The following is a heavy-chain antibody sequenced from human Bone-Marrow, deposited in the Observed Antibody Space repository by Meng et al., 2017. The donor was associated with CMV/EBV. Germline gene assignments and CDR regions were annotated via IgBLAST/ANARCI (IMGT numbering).Heavy chain of an antibody. CDR2: IWYDGSNK. J-gene: IGHJ6*02. CDR3: AKGEDGMDV. Sequence: GGSLRLSCPASGFTFSSYGMHWVRQAPGKGLEWVAVIWYDGSNKYYADSVKGRFTISRDNSKNTLYLQMNSLRAEDTAVYYCAKGEDGMDVWGQGTTVTVSS. CDR1: GFTFSSYG. V-gene: IGHV3-30*02.